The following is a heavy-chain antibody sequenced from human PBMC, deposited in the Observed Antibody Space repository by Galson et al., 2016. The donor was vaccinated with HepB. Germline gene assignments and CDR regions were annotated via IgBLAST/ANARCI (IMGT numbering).Heavy chain of an antibody. Sequence: SLRLSCAASGFTFRNYAMSWVRQAPGKGLEWVSAISSGGITTYYADSVKGRFAISRDNSKNTMYLQMNSLRAEDTAIYYCAKDWYSFGYVDYWGQGTLVTVSS. CDR2: ISSGGITT. D-gene: IGHD5-18*01. CDR3: AKDWYSFGYVDY. V-gene: IGHV3-23*01. J-gene: IGHJ4*02. CDR1: GFTFRNYA.